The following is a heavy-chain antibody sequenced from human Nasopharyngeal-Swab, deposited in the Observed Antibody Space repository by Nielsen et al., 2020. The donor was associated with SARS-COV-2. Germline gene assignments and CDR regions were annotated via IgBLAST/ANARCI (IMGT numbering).Heavy chain of an antibody. V-gene: IGHV3-21*01. J-gene: IGHJ6*02. Sequence: LSLTCAASGFTFNNYNFNWVRQAPGRGLEWVSSISSSSSYIYYADSVKGRFTISRDNAKNSLYLQMNSLRAEDTAVYYCARDGLDYDFWSAYFMDVWGQGTTVTVSS. CDR3: ARDGLDYDFWSAYFMDV. CDR2: ISSSSSYI. D-gene: IGHD3-3*01. CDR1: GFTFNNYN.